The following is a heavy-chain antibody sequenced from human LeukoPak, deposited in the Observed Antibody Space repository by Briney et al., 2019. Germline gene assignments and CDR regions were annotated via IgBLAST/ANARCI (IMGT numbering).Heavy chain of an antibody. CDR1: GFPFNNAW. J-gene: IGHJ4*02. D-gene: IGHD4/OR15-4a*01. CDR2: INWNGGST. CDR3: ARTMVVLGYYFDY. V-gene: IGHV3-20*04. Sequence: GGSLRLSCAASGFPFNNAWMSWVRQAPGKGLEWVSGINWNGGSTGYADSVKGRFTISRDNAKNSLYLQMNSLRAEDTALYYCARTMVVLGYYFDYWGQGTLVTVSS.